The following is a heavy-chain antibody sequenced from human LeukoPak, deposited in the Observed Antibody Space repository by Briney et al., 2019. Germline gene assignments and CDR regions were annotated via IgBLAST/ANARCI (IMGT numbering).Heavy chain of an antibody. V-gene: IGHV3-9*01. CDR3: AKGGPPQMDV. CDR2: ISWNSGSI. CDR1: GFTFDDYA. J-gene: IGHJ6*04. Sequence: GGSLRLSCAASGFTFDDYAMHWVRQAPGKGLEWVSGISWNSGSIGYADSVKGRFTISRDNAKNSLYLQMNGLRAEDTALYYCAKGGPPQMDVWGKGTTVTVSS. D-gene: IGHD1-26*01.